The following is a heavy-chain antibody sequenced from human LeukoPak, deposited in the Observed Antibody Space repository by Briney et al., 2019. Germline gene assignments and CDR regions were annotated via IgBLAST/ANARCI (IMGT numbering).Heavy chain of an antibody. J-gene: IGHJ4*02. Sequence: ASVKVSCKASGYTFTGYYMHWVRQAPGQGLEWMGRINPDSGGTNYAQKFQGRVTMTRDTSISTAYMELSRLRSDDTAAYYCARDLSWGNLFDSWGQGTLVTVSS. D-gene: IGHD7-27*01. V-gene: IGHV1-2*06. CDR1: GYTFTGYY. CDR2: INPDSGGT. CDR3: ARDLSWGNLFDS.